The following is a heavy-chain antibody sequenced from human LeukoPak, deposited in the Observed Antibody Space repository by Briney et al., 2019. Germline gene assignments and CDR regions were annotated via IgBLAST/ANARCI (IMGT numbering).Heavy chain of an antibody. Sequence: PSETLSLTCSVYGGSLNGYYWSWIRQPPGKGLEWIGYIYYSGSTNYNPSLKSRVTISVDTSKNQFSLKLSSVTAADTAVYYCARDIGITMVRGVIHAFDIWGQGTMVTVSS. D-gene: IGHD3-10*01. V-gene: IGHV4-59*01. J-gene: IGHJ3*02. CDR3: ARDIGITMVRGVIHAFDI. CDR1: GGSLNGYY. CDR2: IYYSGST.